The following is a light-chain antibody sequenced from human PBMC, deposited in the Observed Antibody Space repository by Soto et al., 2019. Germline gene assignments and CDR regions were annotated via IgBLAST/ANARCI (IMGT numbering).Light chain of an antibody. Sequence: EIVLTQPPGTLSLSPGGRATLSCRASQSVSSSYLAWYQQKPGQAPRLLIYGASSRATGISDRISGSGSGTDFTLTISRLEPEDFAVYYCQQYGSAPPTFGQGTKVDIK. CDR3: QQYGSAPPT. CDR2: GAS. V-gene: IGKV3-20*01. J-gene: IGKJ1*01. CDR1: QSVSSSY.